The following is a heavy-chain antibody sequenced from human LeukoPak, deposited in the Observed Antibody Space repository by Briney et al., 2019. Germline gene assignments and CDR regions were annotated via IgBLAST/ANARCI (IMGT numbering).Heavy chain of an antibody. V-gene: IGHV3-11*01. Sequence: GGSLRLSCAASGFTFSDYYMSWIRQAPGKGLEWVSYISSGTSRTIYYADSVKGRFTISRDNAKNSLYLQMNSLRAEDTALYYCAKDIRGGLLEPAFDIWGQGTMVTVSS. J-gene: IGHJ3*02. CDR1: GFTFSDYY. CDR3: AKDIRGGLLEPAFDI. D-gene: IGHD2-2*02. CDR2: ISSGTSRTI.